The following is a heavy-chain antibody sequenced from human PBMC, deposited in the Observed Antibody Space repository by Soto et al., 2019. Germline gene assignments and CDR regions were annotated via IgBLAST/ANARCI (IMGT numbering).Heavy chain of an antibody. CDR2: IYYSGST. CDR1: GGSISSGGYY. J-gene: IGHJ4*02. V-gene: IGHV4-31*03. D-gene: IGHD3-16*01. Sequence: QVQLQESGPGLVKPSQTLSLTCTVSGGSISSGGYYWSWIRQHPGKGLEWIGYIYYSGSTYYNPSLKSRVTISVDTSKNQFSLKLSSVTAADTAVYYCAREIENQGGSYYFDYWGQGTLVTVSS. CDR3: AREIENQGGSYYFDY.